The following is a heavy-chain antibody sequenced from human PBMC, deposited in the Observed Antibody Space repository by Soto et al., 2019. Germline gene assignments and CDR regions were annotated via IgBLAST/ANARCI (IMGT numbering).Heavy chain of an antibody. J-gene: IGHJ6*02. CDR3: ARVLYYGSGSYSPYGMDV. V-gene: IGHV1-69*01. CDR2: VSPPFRTS. Sequence: QVQLVQSGAEVKKPGSSVKVSCKTSGVSFNNNGIGWVRQAPGHGLEWMGGVSPPFRTSNYARKFQGRISITADAYTRTVNMELSRLTSEDTAQYYCARVLYYGSGSYSPYGMDVWGQGTTVTVSS. CDR1: GVSFNNNG. D-gene: IGHD3-10*01.